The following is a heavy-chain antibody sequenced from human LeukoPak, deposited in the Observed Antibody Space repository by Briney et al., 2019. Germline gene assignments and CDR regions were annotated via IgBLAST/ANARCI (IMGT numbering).Heavy chain of an antibody. V-gene: IGHV1-69*01. CDR2: IIPIFGTA. CDR3: ASYYDSSGYADY. D-gene: IGHD3-22*01. CDR1: GGTFSSYA. J-gene: IGHJ4*02. Sequence: ASVKVSCKASGGTFSSYAISWVRQAPGQGLEWMGGIIPIFGTANYAQKFQGRVTITADESTSTAYMELSSLRSEDTAVYYCASYYDSSGYADYWGQGTLVTVSS.